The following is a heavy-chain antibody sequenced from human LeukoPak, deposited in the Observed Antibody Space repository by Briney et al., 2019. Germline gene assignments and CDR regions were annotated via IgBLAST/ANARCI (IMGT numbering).Heavy chain of an antibody. J-gene: IGHJ3*01. D-gene: IGHD3-3*02. Sequence: GGSLRLSCAASGFTFITYAMNWDRQAPGKGLEWVSAISGSGSGDSTYYADSVKGRFTISRDNSKNTLYLQMNSLKGEDTAVYYCAKIRAPAYDFWGQGTMVTVSS. CDR3: AKIRAPAYDF. CDR2: ISGSGSGDST. CDR1: GFTFITYA. V-gene: IGHV3-23*01.